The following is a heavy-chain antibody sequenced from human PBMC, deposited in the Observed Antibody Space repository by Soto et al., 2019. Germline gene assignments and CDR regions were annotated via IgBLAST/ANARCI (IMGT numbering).Heavy chain of an antibody. D-gene: IGHD6-13*01. CDR2: LWSDGNSK. V-gene: IGHV3-33*01. Sequence: QVHLVESGGNVVQPGWSLRLSCAASGFSFTSHGMHWVRQAPGKGLEWVAHLWSDGNSKYYADSVKGRFTISRDLSKNTLYLQMNSLGAEDTAVYYCARDAQQLANYGMDVWGQGTTVTVSS. J-gene: IGHJ6*02. CDR1: GFSFTSHG. CDR3: ARDAQQLANYGMDV.